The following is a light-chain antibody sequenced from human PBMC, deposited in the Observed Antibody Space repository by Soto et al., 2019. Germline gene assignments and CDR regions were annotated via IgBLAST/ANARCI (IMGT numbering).Light chain of an antibody. J-gene: IGLJ3*02. V-gene: IGLV2-14*01. CDR2: EVR. CDR1: MRDVGAYNL. Sequence: QSALTQPASVSGSAGQSITISCSGTMRDVGAYNLVSWYQQHPGTAPKLIIYEVRNRPSGISSRFSGSRSGNTPSLTISGLQPGDEGNYYCSVSTARGTLVFGEGTKLPAL. CDR3: SVSTARGTLV.